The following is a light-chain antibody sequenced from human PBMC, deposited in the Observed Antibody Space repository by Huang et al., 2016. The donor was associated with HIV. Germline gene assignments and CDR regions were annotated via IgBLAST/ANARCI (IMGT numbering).Light chain of an antibody. Sequence: DIQITQSPSSLSASVGDRVIITCRASENIKSYLNWYQQKPGEAPQLLISAASNWQSGVPSTFSGSGSGTYFTLTISSLQPEDSATYYCQQSARTPRTFGQGTKL. CDR1: ENIKSY. CDR3: QQSARTPRT. J-gene: IGKJ2*01. CDR2: AAS. V-gene: IGKV1-39*01.